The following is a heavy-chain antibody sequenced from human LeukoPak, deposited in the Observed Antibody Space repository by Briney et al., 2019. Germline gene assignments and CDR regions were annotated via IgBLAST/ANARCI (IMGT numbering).Heavy chain of an antibody. J-gene: IGHJ4*02. CDR3: ARAPTVVVPAAINHAVAAAEDY. CDR2: INHSGST. CDR1: GGSFSGYY. D-gene: IGHD2-2*01. Sequence: SETLSLTCAVYGGSFSGYYWSWIRQPPGKGLEWIGEINHSGSTNYNPSLKSRVTISVDTSKNQFSLKLSSVTAADTAVYYCARAPTVVVPAAINHAVAAAEDYWGQGTLVTVSS. V-gene: IGHV4-34*01.